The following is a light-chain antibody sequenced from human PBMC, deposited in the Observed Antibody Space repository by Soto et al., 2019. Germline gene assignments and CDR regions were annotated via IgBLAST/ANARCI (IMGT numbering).Light chain of an antibody. Sequence: QSALTQPASVSGSPGQSITISCTGTSSDVGDYNYVSWYQQHPGKAPKLMISDVSNRPSGVSYRFSGSKSGNTASLTISGLKAEDEADYYCSSYTSSSTLVVFGGGTKLTVL. CDR1: SSDVGDYNY. CDR2: DVS. J-gene: IGLJ2*01. CDR3: SSYTSSSTLVV. V-gene: IGLV2-14*01.